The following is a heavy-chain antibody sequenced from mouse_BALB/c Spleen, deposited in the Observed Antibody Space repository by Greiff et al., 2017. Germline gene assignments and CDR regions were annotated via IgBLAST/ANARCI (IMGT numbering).Heavy chain of an antibody. D-gene: IGHD4-1*01. V-gene: IGHV5-4*02. Sequence: EVKLVESGGGLVKPGGSLKLSCAASGFTFSDYYMYWVRQTPEKRLEWVATISDGGSYTYYPDSVKGRFTISRDNAKNNLYLQMSSLKSEDTAMYYCAREELGRRYFDYWGQGTTLTVSS. J-gene: IGHJ2*01. CDR1: GFTFSDYY. CDR3: AREELGRRYFDY. CDR2: ISDGGSYT.